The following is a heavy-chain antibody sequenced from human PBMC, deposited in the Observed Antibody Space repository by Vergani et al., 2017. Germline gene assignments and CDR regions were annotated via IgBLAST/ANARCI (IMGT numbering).Heavy chain of an antibody. CDR1: GFSIDNGYY. CDR3: ARRTYSRGWYGGIDY. V-gene: IGHV4-38-2*01. J-gene: IGHJ4*02. Sequence: QVQLQESGPGLVKPSETLSLTCAVSGFSIDNGYYWDWIRQPPGKGLEWIGSIYRTGRTHFNPSLKSRVTISVDTSKNQFSLKLSSVTAADTAVYYCARRTYSRGWYGGIDYWGQGTLVTVSS. D-gene: IGHD6-19*01. CDR2: IYRTGRT.